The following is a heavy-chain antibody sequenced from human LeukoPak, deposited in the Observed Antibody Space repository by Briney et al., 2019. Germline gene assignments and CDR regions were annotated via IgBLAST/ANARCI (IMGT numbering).Heavy chain of an antibody. V-gene: IGHV1-2*06. J-gene: IGHJ5*02. Sequence: GASVKVSCKASGYTFTGYYMHWVRQAPGQGLEWMGRINPNSGGTNYAQKFQGRVTMTRDTSISTAYMELSRLRSDDTAVYYCAREEIAAAEVYNWFDPWGQGTLVTVSS. CDR3: AREEIAAAEVYNWFDP. CDR2: INPNSGGT. D-gene: IGHD6-13*01. CDR1: GYTFTGYY.